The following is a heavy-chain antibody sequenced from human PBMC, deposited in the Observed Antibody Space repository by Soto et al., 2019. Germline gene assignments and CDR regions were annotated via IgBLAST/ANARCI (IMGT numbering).Heavy chain of an antibody. J-gene: IGHJ4*01. D-gene: IGHD2-15*01. Sequence: SETLSLTCTVSGGSISSSSYYWGWIRQPPGKGLEWIGSIYYSGSTYYNPSLKSRVTISIDTSKNQFSLKLSSVTAADTAVYYCARSLGYCGAGSCYYFDYWGQGTLVTVSS. CDR3: ARSLGYCGAGSCYYFDY. V-gene: IGHV4-39*01. CDR1: GGSISSSSYY. CDR2: IYYSGST.